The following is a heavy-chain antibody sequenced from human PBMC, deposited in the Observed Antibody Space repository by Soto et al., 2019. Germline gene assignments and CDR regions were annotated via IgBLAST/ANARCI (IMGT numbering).Heavy chain of an antibody. CDR3: ASKFGELLADAFDI. CDR2: IYHSGSI. CDR1: KPTISRCKG. Sequence: SDTLSLTCTACKPTISRCKGWSWLRQTPGKGLEWIGEIYHSGSINHNPSLKSRVTMSVDKSNNQFSLKMTSVTAADTAVYYCASKFGELLADAFDIWGQGTVVT. J-gene: IGHJ3*02. D-gene: IGHD3-10*01. V-gene: IGHV4-4*02.